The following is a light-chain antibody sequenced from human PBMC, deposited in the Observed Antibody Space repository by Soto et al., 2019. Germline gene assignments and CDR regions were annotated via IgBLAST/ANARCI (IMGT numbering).Light chain of an antibody. CDR3: HQYGSSPLT. CDR1: QSVTSSY. Sequence: EIVLTQSPGILSLSPGERATLSCRASQSVTSSYLAWFQQKPGQAPRLLIHGASSRATGIPDTFSGSGSGTDFTLTISRLEPEDFAVYYCHQYGSSPLTFGGGTKVEIK. J-gene: IGKJ4*01. CDR2: GAS. V-gene: IGKV3-20*01.